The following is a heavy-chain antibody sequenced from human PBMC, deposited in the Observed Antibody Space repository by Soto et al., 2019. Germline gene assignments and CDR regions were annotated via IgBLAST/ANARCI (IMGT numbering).Heavy chain of an antibody. Sequence: SETLSLTCTVSGYSINSDDYWGWIRQPPGKGLEWIGSIYYSGNTYYNPSLKSRVTISIDTSKNQFSLQLSSVTAADTAVYYCASQAGGYSYGPFDYWGQGTLVTVSS. J-gene: IGHJ4*02. CDR2: IYYSGNT. CDR1: GYSINSDDY. CDR3: ASQAGGYSYGPFDY. V-gene: IGHV4-38-2*02. D-gene: IGHD5-18*01.